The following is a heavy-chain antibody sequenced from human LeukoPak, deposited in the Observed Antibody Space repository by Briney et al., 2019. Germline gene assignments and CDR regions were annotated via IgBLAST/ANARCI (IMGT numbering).Heavy chain of an antibody. Sequence: ASVKLSCKASGYTFTSYYMHWVRQAPGQGLEWMGIINPSGGSTSYAQKFQGRVTITADESTSTAYMELSSLRSEDTAVYYCARDPPPYSSSWEGAFDIWGQGTMVTVSS. CDR3: ARDPPPYSSSWEGAFDI. D-gene: IGHD6-13*01. CDR2: INPSGGST. J-gene: IGHJ3*02. CDR1: GYTFTSYY. V-gene: IGHV1-46*01.